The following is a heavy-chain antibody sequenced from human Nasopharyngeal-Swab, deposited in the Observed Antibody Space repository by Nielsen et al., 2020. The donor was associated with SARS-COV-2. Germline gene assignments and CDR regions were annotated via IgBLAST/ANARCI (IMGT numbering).Heavy chain of an antibody. CDR1: GYTFTSYY. CDR3: ARDLPSETLLWFGELYLGAFDI. J-gene: IGHJ3*02. Sequence: ASVKVSCKASGYTFTSYYMHWVRQAPGQGLDWMGIINPSGGSTSYAQKFQGRVTMTRDTSTSTVYMELSSLRSEDTAAYYCARDLPSETLLWFGELYLGAFDIWGQGTMVTVSS. D-gene: IGHD3-10*01. V-gene: IGHV1-46*01. CDR2: INPSGGST.